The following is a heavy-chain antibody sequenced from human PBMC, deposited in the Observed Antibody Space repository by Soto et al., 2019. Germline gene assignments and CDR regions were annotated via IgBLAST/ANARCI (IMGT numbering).Heavy chain of an antibody. CDR1: GFTFSSYW. D-gene: IGHD2-2*01. J-gene: IGHJ6*02. Sequence: GGSLRLSCAASGFTFSSYWMSWVRQALGKGLEWVANIKQDGSEKYYVDSVKGRFTISRDNAKNSLYLQMNSLRAEDTAVYYCARDPNIVLVPAALRSYYYYYGMDVRGQGTTVTVSS. CDR3: ARDPNIVLVPAALRSYYYYYGMDV. V-gene: IGHV3-7*01. CDR2: IKQDGSEK.